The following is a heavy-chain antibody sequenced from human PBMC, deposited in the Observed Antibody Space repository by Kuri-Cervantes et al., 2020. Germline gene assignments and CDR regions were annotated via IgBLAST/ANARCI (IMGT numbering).Heavy chain of an antibody. J-gene: IGHJ5*02. D-gene: IGHD6-19*01. V-gene: IGHV4-61*05. CDR1: GGSISSGGYY. CDR3: ARRRIEEVPGMGDWFDP. Sequence: GSLRLSCAVSGGSISSGGYYWSWIRQPPGKGLEWIGYIYYSGSTNYNPSLKSRVTISVDKSKNQLSLKLKSVTAADTAVYYCARRRIEEVPGMGDWFDPRGQGTLVTVSS. CDR2: IYYSGST.